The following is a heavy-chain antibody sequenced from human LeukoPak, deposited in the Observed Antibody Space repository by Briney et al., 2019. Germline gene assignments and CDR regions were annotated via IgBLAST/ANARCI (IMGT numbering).Heavy chain of an antibody. D-gene: IGHD3-9*01. Sequence: SETLSLTCAVYDGSFSGYYWSWIRQPPGKGLEWIGEINHSGSTNYNPSLKSRVTISVDTSKNQFSLKLSSVTAADTAVYYCARRADILTGYSLDYWGQGTLVTVSS. V-gene: IGHV4-34*01. CDR1: DGSFSGYY. CDR3: ARRADILTGYSLDY. CDR2: INHSGST. J-gene: IGHJ4*02.